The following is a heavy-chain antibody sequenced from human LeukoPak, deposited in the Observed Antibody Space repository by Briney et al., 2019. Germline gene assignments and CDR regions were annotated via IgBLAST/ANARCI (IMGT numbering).Heavy chain of an antibody. Sequence: PGGSLRLSCAASGFTFSSYALTWVRQAPGKGLEWVSGISGSGGSTYLADSAKGRFTIFRDNAKNTLYLQMNSLRAEDTAVYYCAKVTTYYFDSSGYYGPFDYWGQGTLVTVSS. V-gene: IGHV3-23*01. CDR1: GFTFSSYA. J-gene: IGHJ4*02. CDR3: AKVTTYYFDSSGYYGPFDY. D-gene: IGHD3-22*01. CDR2: ISGSGGST.